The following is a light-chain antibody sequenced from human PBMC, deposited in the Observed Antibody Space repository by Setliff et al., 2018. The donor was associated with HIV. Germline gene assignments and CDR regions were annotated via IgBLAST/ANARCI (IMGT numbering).Light chain of an antibody. V-gene: IGLV2-14*03. CDR1: SSDVGGYNY. CDR2: DVN. CDR3: RSYTTISTFV. J-gene: IGLJ1*01. Sequence: QSALTQPASVSGSPGQSITISCTGTSSDVGGYNYVSWYQHHPGKAPKLMIYDVNKRPSGVSNRFSGSKSGNTASLTISGLQAEDEADYYCRSYTTISTFVFGTGTKVTVL.